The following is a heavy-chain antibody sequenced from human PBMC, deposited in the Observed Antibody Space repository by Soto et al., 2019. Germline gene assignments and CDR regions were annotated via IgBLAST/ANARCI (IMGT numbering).Heavy chain of an antibody. CDR3: AREERCSDRSRYSEYYKR. D-gene: IGHD2-15*01. CDR2: VNPSGGST. Sequence: SSVKVSCKASGYIFTAYSMHWVRQAPGQGLEWMGVVNPSGGSTNYAQKFQGRITMTRDTSTSTVYMDLSSLTSEDTAVYYCAREERCSDRSRYSEYYKRWGEGTLVTVSS. J-gene: IGHJ1*01. V-gene: IGHV1-46*01. CDR1: GYIFTAYS.